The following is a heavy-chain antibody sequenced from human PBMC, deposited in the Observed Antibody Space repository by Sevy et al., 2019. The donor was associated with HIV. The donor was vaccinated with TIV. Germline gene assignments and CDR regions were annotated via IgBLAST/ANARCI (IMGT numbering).Heavy chain of an antibody. V-gene: IGHV3-7*01. J-gene: IGHJ4*02. CDR2: LKSDGSDK. CDR3: AQETVGRFAS. D-gene: IGHD3-16*01. Sequence: GGSLRLSCAASGFTFSAYWMNWVRQAPGKGLEWVANLKSDGSDKHYVDSVEGRFTISRDNAKNSLYLQMNSLRVEDTAVYYCAQETVGRFASWGQGTLVTVSS. CDR1: GFTFSAYW.